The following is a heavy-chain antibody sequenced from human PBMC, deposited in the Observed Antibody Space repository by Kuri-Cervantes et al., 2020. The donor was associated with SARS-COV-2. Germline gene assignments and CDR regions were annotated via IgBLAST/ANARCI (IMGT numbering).Heavy chain of an antibody. CDR3: AREGAFMITFGGVIVTDPWYFDY. D-gene: IGHD3-16*02. J-gene: IGHJ4*02. CDR2: ISSSGSTI. CDR1: GFTFSSYE. Sequence: LSLTCAASGFTFSSYEMNWVRQAPGKGLEWVSYISSSGSTIYYADSVKGRFTISRDNAKNSLYLQMNSLRAEDTAVYYCAREGAFMITFGGVIVTDPWYFDYWGQGTLVTVSS. V-gene: IGHV3-48*03.